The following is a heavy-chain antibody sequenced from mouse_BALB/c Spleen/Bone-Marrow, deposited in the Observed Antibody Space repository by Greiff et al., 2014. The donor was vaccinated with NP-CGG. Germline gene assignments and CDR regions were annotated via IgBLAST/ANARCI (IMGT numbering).Heavy chain of an antibody. V-gene: IGHV1-69*02. CDR3: TRQYGNYYAMDY. D-gene: IGHD2-10*02. Sequence: QVQLQQPGAELVRPGASVKVSCKASGYTFTSYWINWVKQRPGQGLEWIGNIYPSDSYTNYNQNFKDKATLTVDKSSSTAYMQLSSPTSEDSAVYYFTRQYGNYYAMDYWGQGTSVTVSA. J-gene: IGHJ4*01. CDR2: IYPSDSYT. CDR1: GYTFTSYW.